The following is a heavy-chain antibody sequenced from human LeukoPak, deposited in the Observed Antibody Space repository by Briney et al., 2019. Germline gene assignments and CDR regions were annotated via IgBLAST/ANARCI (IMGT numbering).Heavy chain of an antibody. J-gene: IGHJ4*01. V-gene: IGHV1-8*01. CDR1: GYTFPSYY. D-gene: IGHD1-26*01. CDR2: MNPNSGNA. CDR3: ARGPKWSGSYYYFDY. Sequence: ASVKVSCKTSGYTFPSYYINWVRQATGQGLEWMGWMNPNSGNAGYAQKFQGRVTITRNTSITTAYMELSSLRSEDTAVYYCARGPKWSGSYYYFDYWGHGTLVTVSS.